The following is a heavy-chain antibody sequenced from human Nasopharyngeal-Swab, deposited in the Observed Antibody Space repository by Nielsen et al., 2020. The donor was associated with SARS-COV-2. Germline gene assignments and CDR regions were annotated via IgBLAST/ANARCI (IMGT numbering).Heavy chain of an antibody. CDR1: GFIFSASA. Sequence: GESLKISCAASGFIFSASAMHWVRQAPGKGLEWLGRIGDKDHNYATTYGASVKGRITISRDDSKNTAFLQMDSLKAEDTALYYCTTDFYFDYWGQGALVTVSS. CDR2: IGDKDHNYAT. J-gene: IGHJ4*02. V-gene: IGHV3-73*01. CDR3: TTDFYFDY.